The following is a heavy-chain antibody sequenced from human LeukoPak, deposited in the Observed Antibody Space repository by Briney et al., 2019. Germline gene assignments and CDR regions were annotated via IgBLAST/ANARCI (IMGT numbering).Heavy chain of an antibody. J-gene: IGHJ4*02. Sequence: SETLSLTCTVSGASFSSSTYYWGWIRQPPGKGLDWIGRIYYSGSTYYNPSLNSRVTMSVDTSKNQCSLKLSSVTAAVTAVYYCARHAGGISATGTRPFDYWGQGTLVTVSS. CDR2: IYYSGST. D-gene: IGHD6-13*01. CDR1: GASFSSSTYY. V-gene: IGHV4-39*01. CDR3: ARHAGGISATGTRPFDY.